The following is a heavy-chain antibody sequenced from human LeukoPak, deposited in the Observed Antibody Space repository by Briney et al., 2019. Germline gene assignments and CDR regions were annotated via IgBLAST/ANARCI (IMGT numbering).Heavy chain of an antibody. CDR2: IYTSGRA. V-gene: IGHV4-61*02. D-gene: IGHD1-26*01. Sequence: SETLSLTCTVSGGSISSGSYYSSWIRPPAGKGLEWIGCIYTSGRATYNPSLKSRVTISVDTSKNQFSLKLSSVTAADTAVYYCAREEVGAVDYWGQGTLVTVSS. CDR3: AREEVGAVDY. CDR1: GGSISSGSYY. J-gene: IGHJ4*02.